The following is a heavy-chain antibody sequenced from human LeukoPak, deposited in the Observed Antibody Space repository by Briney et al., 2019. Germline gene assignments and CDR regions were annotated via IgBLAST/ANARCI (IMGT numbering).Heavy chain of an antibody. CDR1: GFTVSSNY. CDR2: IYSGGST. J-gene: IGHJ6*02. V-gene: IGHV3-53*01. CDR3: ASSSQNYYYYGMDV. D-gene: IGHD6-13*01. Sequence: GGSLRLSRAASGFTVSSNYMSWVRQAPGKGLEWVSVIYSGGSTYYADSVKGRFTISRDNSKNTLYLQMNSLRAEDTAVYYCASSSQNYYYYGMDVWGQGTTVTVSS.